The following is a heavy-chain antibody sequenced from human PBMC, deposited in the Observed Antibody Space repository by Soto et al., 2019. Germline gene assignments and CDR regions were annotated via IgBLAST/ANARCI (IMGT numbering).Heavy chain of an antibody. CDR1: GYIFVNYG. D-gene: IGHD3-16*01. J-gene: IGHJ6*02. V-gene: IGHV1-18*01. Sequence: QVQLVQSGDEVKKPGASVKVSCTASGYIFVNYGIAWVRPAPGQGLEWMGRISPYTGNTHSATKVQGRLTMTTDTSTRTAYMDLGSLTSDDTAVYYCVMVDNYVTPTPQDVWGQGTTVTVSS. CDR3: VMVDNYVTPTPQDV. CDR2: ISPYTGNT.